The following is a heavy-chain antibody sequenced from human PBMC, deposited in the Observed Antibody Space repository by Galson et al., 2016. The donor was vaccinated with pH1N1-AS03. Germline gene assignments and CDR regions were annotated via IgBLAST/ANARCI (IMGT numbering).Heavy chain of an antibody. CDR1: GFIFSDYA. J-gene: IGHJ6*02. D-gene: IGHD1-1*01. CDR3: TREWKFTHHYYGMDV. CDR2: IRDTGGRT. Sequence: SLRLSCAASGFIFSDYAIYWVRQAPGKGLEFVSGIRDTGGRTYYADSVKGRFTISRDNSENTVFLQMGSLSPEDVAVYYCTREWKFTHHYYGMDVWGQGTTVTVSS. V-gene: IGHV3-64*02.